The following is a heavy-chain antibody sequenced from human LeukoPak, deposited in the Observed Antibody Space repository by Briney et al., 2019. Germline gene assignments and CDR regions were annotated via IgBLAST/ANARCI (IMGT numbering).Heavy chain of an antibody. CDR3: ARDLAGYYYYYMDV. V-gene: IGHV3-11*01. CDR2: ISSSGTTI. Sequence: PGGSLRLSCAASGFTFSSYSMSWIRQAPGKGLEWVSYISSSGTTIYYADSVKGRSTISRDNAKNSLYLQMNSLRAEDTAVYYCARDLAGYYYYYMDVWGKGTTVTISS. CDR1: GFTFSSYS. D-gene: IGHD6-13*01. J-gene: IGHJ6*03.